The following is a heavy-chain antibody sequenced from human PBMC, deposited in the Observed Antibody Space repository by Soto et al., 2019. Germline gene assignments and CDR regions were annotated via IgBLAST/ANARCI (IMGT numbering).Heavy chain of an antibody. J-gene: IGHJ3*02. Sequence: PRGSLLLSCAASGFTFSIYAMDWVRQAPGKGLELVAVISYDGSNKYYADSVKGRFTISIDSSKNTLYLQMNSLRAEDTAVYYCAREKSAVDGTDAFDIWGQGTMVTVSS. CDR2: ISYDGSNK. CDR3: AREKSAVDGTDAFDI. CDR1: GFTFSIYA. D-gene: IGHD6-19*01. V-gene: IGHV3-30-3*01.